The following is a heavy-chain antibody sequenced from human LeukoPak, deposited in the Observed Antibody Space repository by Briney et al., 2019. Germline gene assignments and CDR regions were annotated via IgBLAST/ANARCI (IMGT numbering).Heavy chain of an antibody. Sequence: PSETLSLTCTVSGVSISSGSYYWTWIRQHPGKGLEWIGYIYYGGKTHYNPSLRSRVTISADTSKNHFSVNLTSVTGADTALYYCASLPRITISGVVDYWGQGTLVTVSS. D-gene: IGHD3-3*01. J-gene: IGHJ4*02. V-gene: IGHV4-31*03. CDR2: IYYGGKT. CDR3: ASLPRITISGVVDY. CDR1: GVSISSGSYY.